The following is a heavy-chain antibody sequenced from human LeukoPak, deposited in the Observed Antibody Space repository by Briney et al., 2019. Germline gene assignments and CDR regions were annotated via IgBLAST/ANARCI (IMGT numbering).Heavy chain of an antibody. CDR1: GFTFSTYA. V-gene: IGHV3-23*01. J-gene: IGHJ4*02. CDR2: LSGSGSSA. Sequence: PGGSLRLSCAASGFTFSTYAMSWVRQAPGKGLEWVSGLSGSGSSAYYADSVKGRFTISRDNSKNTLYLQMNSLRLEDTAVYYCAKGLTNLGDDWGQGTLVTVSS. CDR3: AKGLTNLGDD. D-gene: IGHD3-9*01.